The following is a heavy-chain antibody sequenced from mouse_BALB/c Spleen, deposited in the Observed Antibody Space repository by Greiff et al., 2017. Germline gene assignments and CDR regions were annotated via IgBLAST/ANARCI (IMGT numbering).Heavy chain of an antibody. CDR3: ARSRAYDGAAWFAY. CDR1: GYTFTSYV. CDR2: INPYNDGT. D-gene: IGHD1-2*01. J-gene: IGHJ3*01. V-gene: IGHV1-14*01. Sequence: EVQLQQSGPELVKPGASVKMSCKASGYTFTSYVMHWVKQKPGQGLEWIGYINPYNDGTKYNEKFKGKATLTSDKSSSTAYMELSSLTSEDSAVYYCARSRAYDGAAWFAYWGQGTLVTVSA.